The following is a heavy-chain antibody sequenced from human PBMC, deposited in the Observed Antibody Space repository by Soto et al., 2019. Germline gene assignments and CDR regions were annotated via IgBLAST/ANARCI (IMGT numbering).Heavy chain of an antibody. CDR3: ARTRVVPAAIHYYYYMDV. CDR2: ISAYNGNT. CDR1: GYTFTSYG. Sequence: ASVKVSCKASGYTFTSYGISWVRQAPGQGLEWMGWISAYNGNTNYAQKLQGRVTMTTDTSTSTAYMELRSLRSDDTAVYYCARTRVVPAAIHYYYYMDVWGKGTTVTVSS. V-gene: IGHV1-18*01. D-gene: IGHD2-2*01. J-gene: IGHJ6*03.